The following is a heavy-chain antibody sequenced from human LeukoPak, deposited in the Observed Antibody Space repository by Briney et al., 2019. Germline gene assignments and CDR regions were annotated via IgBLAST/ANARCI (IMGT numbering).Heavy chain of an antibody. Sequence: SETLSLTCTVSGGSISSYYWSWIRQPPGKGLEWIGYVYYSGSTNYNPSLKSRVYISVDTSKNQLSLKLRSVTAADTAVYYCVKAAGSSSWSTWGQGALVTVFS. CDR2: VYYSGST. CDR3: VKAAGSSSWST. CDR1: GGSISSYY. J-gene: IGHJ5*02. V-gene: IGHV4-59*01. D-gene: IGHD6-13*01.